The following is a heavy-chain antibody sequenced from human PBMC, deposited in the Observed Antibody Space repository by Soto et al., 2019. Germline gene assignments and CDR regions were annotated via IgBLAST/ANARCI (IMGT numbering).Heavy chain of an antibody. CDR2: ISSNSDTV. CDR1: GFTLIGYS. J-gene: IGHJ1*01. Sequence: DVYLVESGGGLVQPGGSRKPSCTASGFTLIGYSMNWARRPQGKGPEWVSHISSNSDTVDYADSVKGRFTISRDNARNSLSLQMNSLRAEDTAVYYCARVGLKFLLGGEFFQVWGQGTLVTVSS. V-gene: IGHV3-48*01. D-gene: IGHD3-16*01. CDR3: ARVGLKFLLGGEFFQV.